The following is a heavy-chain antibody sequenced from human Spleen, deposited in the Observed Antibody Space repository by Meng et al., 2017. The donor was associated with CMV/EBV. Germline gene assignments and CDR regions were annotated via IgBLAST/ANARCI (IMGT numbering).Heavy chain of an antibody. CDR1: GGTFSTSG. V-gene: IGHV1-69*10. J-gene: IGHJ4*02. Sequence: KASGGTFSTSGISWVRQAPGQRLEWMGVIIPILGKPNYAQKFQGRVTFTADKFTTTAYMELSSLRTEDTAVYYCATESLLQQLPHFDYWGQGTLVTVSS. CDR2: IIPILGKP. D-gene: IGHD6-13*01. CDR3: ATESLLQQLPHFDY.